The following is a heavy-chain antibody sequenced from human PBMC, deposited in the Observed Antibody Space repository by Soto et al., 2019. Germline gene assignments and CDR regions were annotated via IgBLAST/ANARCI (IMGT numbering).Heavy chain of an antibody. J-gene: IGHJ5*02. V-gene: IGHV4-59*01. CDR3: ARGPRTWFDP. CDR2: IYYSGST. Sequence: PSETLSLTCTVSGGSISSYYWSWIRQPPGKGLEWIGYIYYSGSTNYNPSLKSRVTISVDTSKNQFSLKLSSVTAADTAVYSCARGPRTWFDPWGQGTLVTVSS. CDR1: GGSISSYY.